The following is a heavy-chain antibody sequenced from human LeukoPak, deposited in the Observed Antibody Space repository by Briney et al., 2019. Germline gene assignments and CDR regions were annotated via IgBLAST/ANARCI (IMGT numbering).Heavy chain of an antibody. CDR1: GFTFSDYY. Sequence: PGGSLRLSCAASGFTFSDYYMSWIRQAPGKGLEWVSAISGSGGSTYYADSVKGRFTISRDNSKNTLYLQMNSLRAEDTAVYYCAKDLNVLVVVAGKYDYWGQGTLVTVSS. CDR2: ISGSGGST. CDR3: AKDLNVLVVVAGKYDY. V-gene: IGHV3-23*01. J-gene: IGHJ4*02. D-gene: IGHD2-15*01.